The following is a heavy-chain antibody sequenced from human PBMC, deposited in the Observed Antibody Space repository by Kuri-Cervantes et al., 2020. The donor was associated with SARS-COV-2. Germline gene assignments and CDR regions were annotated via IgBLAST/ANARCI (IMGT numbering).Heavy chain of an antibody. Sequence: GSLRLSCTVSGGSVSISSFYWAWIRQPPGKGPQWVGSVSYTGSTYHNPSLRSRLSISIDTSKNQFSLRLTSVTAADTALYYCSRHASNWAYSPFDFWGQGIPVTVSS. CDR2: VSYTGST. CDR3: SRHASNWAYSPFDF. J-gene: IGHJ4*02. D-gene: IGHD7-27*01. CDR1: GGSVSISSFY. V-gene: IGHV4-39*01.